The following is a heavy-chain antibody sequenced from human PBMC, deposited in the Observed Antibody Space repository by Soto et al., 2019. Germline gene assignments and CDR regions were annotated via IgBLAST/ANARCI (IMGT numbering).Heavy chain of an antibody. J-gene: IGHJ5*02. CDR3: ARVYPSDTRYGYVGNNWFDP. Sequence: QVQLVQSGAEVKKPGASVKVSCKASGYTFTSYYMHWVRQAPGQGLEWMGIINPSGGSTSYAQKFQGRVPMTRDTSTSTVYMELSSLRSEDKAVYYCARVYPSDTRYGYVGNNWFDPWGQGTLVTVSS. CDR1: GYTFTSYY. CDR2: INPSGGST. D-gene: IGHD5-18*01. V-gene: IGHV1-46*03.